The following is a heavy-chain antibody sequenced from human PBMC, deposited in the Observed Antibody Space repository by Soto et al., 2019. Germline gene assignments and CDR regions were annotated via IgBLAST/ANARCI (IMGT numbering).Heavy chain of an antibody. J-gene: IGHJ5*02. Sequence: QVYLVQSGAEVKKPGSSVKISCKASGGIFSSNPINWVRQAAGQGLEWMGGIIPLFGTANYAEKFQGRVTITADESTKTEYMELTSLRSEDTAVYYCASKAACGGDCYALESWGQGTLVTLSS. CDR3: ASKAACGGDCYALES. CDR2: IIPLFGTA. V-gene: IGHV1-69*01. CDR1: GGIFSSNP. D-gene: IGHD2-21*02.